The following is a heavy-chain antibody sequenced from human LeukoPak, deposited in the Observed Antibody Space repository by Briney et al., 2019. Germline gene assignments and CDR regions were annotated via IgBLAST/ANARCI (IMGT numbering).Heavy chain of an antibody. J-gene: IGHJ3*02. CDR1: GGSISSSNW. Sequence: PSGTLSLTCAVSGGSISSSNWWSWVRQPPVKGLEWIGEIYHSGSTNYNPSLKSRVTISVDTSKNQFSLKLSSVTAAGTAVYYCARDAHYYDSSGYSSRGAFDIWGQGTMVTVSS. CDR3: ARDAHYYDSSGYSSRGAFDI. CDR2: IYHSGST. V-gene: IGHV4-4*02. D-gene: IGHD3-22*01.